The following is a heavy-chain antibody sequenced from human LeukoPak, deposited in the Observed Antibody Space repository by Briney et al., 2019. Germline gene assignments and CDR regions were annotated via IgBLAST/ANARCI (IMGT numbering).Heavy chain of an antibody. CDR3: ARGGILTGYYDFDY. J-gene: IGHJ4*02. Sequence: SETLSLTCTVSGGSISSYYWSWIRQPPGKGLEWIGEINHSGSTNYNPSLKSRVTISVDTSKNQFSLKLSSVTAADTAVYYCARGGILTGYYDFDYWGQGTLVTVSS. CDR1: GGSISSYY. V-gene: IGHV4-34*01. CDR2: INHSGST. D-gene: IGHD3-9*01.